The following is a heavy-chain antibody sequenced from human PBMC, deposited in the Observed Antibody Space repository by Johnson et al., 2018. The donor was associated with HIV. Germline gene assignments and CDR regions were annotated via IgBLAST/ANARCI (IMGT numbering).Heavy chain of an antibody. CDR3: TTYATMITMYVEIKGGAFDI. CDR2: IYSGGST. J-gene: IGHJ3*02. V-gene: IGHV3-66*02. CDR1: GFTVSSNF. Sequence: VQLVESGGGVVQPGRSLRLSCAASGFTVSSNFMSWVRQAPGKGLEWVSVIYSGGSTYDADSVKGRFIVSRDNSKNTLYLQMNSLRAEDTAVYYCTTYATMITMYVEIKGGAFDIWGQGTMVTVSS. D-gene: IGHD3-16*01.